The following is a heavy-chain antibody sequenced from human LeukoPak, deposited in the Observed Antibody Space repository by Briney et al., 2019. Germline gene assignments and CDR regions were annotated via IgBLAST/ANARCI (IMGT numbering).Heavy chain of an antibody. J-gene: IGHJ4*02. Sequence: SVKVSCKASGGTFSSYAISWVRQAPGQGLEWMGGIIPIFGTTNYAQKFQGRVTITADESTSTAYMELSSLRSEDTAVYYCARSTNYYDSSGYFDYFGYWGQGTLVTVSS. V-gene: IGHV1-69*13. CDR2: IIPIFGTT. CDR1: GGTFSSYA. CDR3: ARSTNYYDSSGYFDYFGY. D-gene: IGHD3-22*01.